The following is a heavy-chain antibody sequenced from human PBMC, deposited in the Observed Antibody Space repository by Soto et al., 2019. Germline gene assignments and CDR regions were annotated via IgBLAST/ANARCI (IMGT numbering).Heavy chain of an antibody. J-gene: IGHJ4*02. Sequence: PGGSLRLSCAAFGFTFSSYAMSWVRQAPGKGLEWVSAISGSGGSTYYADSVKGRFTISRDNSKNTLYLQMNSLRAEDTAVYYCAKGLAGSSWYGIHYWGQGTLVTVSS. V-gene: IGHV3-23*01. CDR3: AKGLAGSSWYGIHY. D-gene: IGHD6-13*01. CDR1: GFTFSSYA. CDR2: ISGSGGST.